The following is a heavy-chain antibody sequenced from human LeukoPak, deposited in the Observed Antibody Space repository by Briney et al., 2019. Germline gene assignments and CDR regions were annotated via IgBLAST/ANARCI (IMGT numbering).Heavy chain of an antibody. CDR3: AKVLETTVINYHYYGMDV. Sequence: GRSLRLSCAASGFTFCSYGMHWVRQAPGKGLEWVAVTSYDGSNKYYADSVKGRFTISRDNSKNTLYLQMNSLRAEDTAVYYCAKVLETTVINYHYYGMDVWGQGTTVTVPS. D-gene: IGHD4-23*01. J-gene: IGHJ6*02. CDR1: GFTFCSYG. V-gene: IGHV3-30*18. CDR2: TSYDGSNK.